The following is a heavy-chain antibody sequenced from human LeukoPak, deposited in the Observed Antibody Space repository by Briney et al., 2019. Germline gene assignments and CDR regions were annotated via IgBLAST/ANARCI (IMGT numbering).Heavy chain of an antibody. CDR1: GYTFTSYG. CDR3: ARDGYCSSTSCTHAESWNNWFDP. D-gene: IGHD2-2*03. Sequence: GASVKVSCKASGYTFTSYGISWVRQAPGQGLEWMGWISAYNGNTNYAQKLQGRVTMTTDTSTSTAYMELRSLRSDDTAVYYCARDGYCSSTSCTHAESWNNWFDPWGPGTLVTVSS. J-gene: IGHJ5*02. V-gene: IGHV1-18*01. CDR2: ISAYNGNT.